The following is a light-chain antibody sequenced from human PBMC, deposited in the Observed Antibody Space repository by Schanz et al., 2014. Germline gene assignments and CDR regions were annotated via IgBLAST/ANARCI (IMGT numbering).Light chain of an antibody. V-gene: IGLV2-11*01. CDR2: GVS. CDR3: CSYAGTYSVV. CDR1: SSDVGAYDY. Sequence: QSALTQPRSVSGSPGQSVTISCTGTSSDVGAYDYVSWYQQHPGKAPKLMIYGVSHRPSGVPDRFSGSKSGNTASLTISGLQAEDEADYYCCSYAGTYSVVFGGGTKLTV. J-gene: IGLJ2*01.